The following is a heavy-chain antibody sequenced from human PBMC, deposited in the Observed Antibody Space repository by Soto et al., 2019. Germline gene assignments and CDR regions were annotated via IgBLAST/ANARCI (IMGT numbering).Heavy chain of an antibody. CDR3: ARSGYYWGGYYYYYYGMDV. Sequence: SETLSLTCAVYGGSFSGYYWSWIRQPPGKGLEWIGEINHSGSTNYNPSLKSRVTISVDTSKNQFSLKLSSVTAADTAVYYCARSGYYWGGYYYYYYGMDVWGQGTTVTVSS. CDR1: GGSFSGYY. D-gene: IGHD3-22*01. CDR2: INHSGST. V-gene: IGHV4-34*01. J-gene: IGHJ6*02.